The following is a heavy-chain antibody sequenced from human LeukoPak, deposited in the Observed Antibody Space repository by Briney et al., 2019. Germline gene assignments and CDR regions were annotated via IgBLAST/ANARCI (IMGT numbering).Heavy chain of an antibody. V-gene: IGHV3-30*04. CDR1: GFTFSSYA. CDR2: IPYDGSNK. D-gene: IGHD2-15*01. J-gene: IGHJ4*02. Sequence: PGGSLRLSCAASGFTFSSYAMHWVRQAPGKGLEWVALIPYDGSNKYYADSVKGRFTISRDNAKNSLYLQMNSLRAEDTAVYYCARLGYCSGGSCYSWGQGTLVTVSS. CDR3: ARLGYCSGGSCYS.